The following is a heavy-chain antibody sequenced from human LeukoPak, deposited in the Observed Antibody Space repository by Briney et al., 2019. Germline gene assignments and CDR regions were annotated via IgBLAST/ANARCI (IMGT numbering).Heavy chain of an antibody. D-gene: IGHD3-3*01. CDR1: GASISSYY. Sequence: SETLSLTCTVSGASISSYYWGWIRQPPGKGLEWIGSIYYSGSTYYNPSLKSRVTISVGTSKNQFSLKLSSVTAADTAVYYCAGPAYHDFWSGYPNEYFQHWGQGTLVTVSS. CDR2: IYYSGST. J-gene: IGHJ1*01. V-gene: IGHV4-39*01. CDR3: AGPAYHDFWSGYPNEYFQH.